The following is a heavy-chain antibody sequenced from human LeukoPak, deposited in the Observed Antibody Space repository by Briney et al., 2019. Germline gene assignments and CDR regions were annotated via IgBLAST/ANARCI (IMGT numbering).Heavy chain of an antibody. J-gene: IGHJ3*02. V-gene: IGHV4-34*01. CDR2: INHSGST. Sequence: KSSETLSLTCAVYGGSFSDYYWSWIRQSPGRGLEWIGEINHSGSTNYNSSLKSRVTILVDTTNSQFSLRLNSVTAADTSIYYCARRVRGVNDAFDIWGQGTKVTVSS. CDR1: GGSFSDYY. CDR3: ARRVRGVNDAFDI. D-gene: IGHD3-10*01.